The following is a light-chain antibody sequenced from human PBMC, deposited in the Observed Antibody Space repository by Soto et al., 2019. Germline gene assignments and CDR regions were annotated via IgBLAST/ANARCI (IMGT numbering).Light chain of an antibody. V-gene: IGKV3-11*01. J-gene: IGKJ1*01. CDR2: DAS. CDR1: QSVSSY. Sequence: EIVLTQSPATLSLSPGERATLSCRASQSVSSYLAWYQQKPGQAPRLLIYDASNRATGIPARFSGSGSGTEFTLTVSSLQSEDSAVYYCQQYDYWPRTFGQGTKV. CDR3: QQYDYWPRT.